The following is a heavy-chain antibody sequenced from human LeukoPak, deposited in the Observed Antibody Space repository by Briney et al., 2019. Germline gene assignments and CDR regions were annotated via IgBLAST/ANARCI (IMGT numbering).Heavy chain of an antibody. CDR2: IWYDGANK. CDR1: GFTFSSYG. D-gene: IGHD3-22*01. Sequence: GGSLRLSCAASGFTFSSYGMHWVRQAPGKGLEWVAVIWYDGANKYYADSVKGRFTISRDNSKNTLFLQMNILRAEDTAVYYCARAAYDSSGYLTLWGQGTLVAVSS. J-gene: IGHJ4*02. CDR3: ARAAYDSSGYLTL. V-gene: IGHV3-33*01.